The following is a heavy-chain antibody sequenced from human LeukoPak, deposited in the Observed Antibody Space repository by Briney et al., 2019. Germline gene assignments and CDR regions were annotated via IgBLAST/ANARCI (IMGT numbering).Heavy chain of an antibody. CDR2: INWNGGRI. CDR3: ARDLSATMVRGVSLNYYYMDV. Sequence: GGSLRLSCAASGFTFDDYVMSWVRQAPGKGLEWVSSINWNGGRIGYEDSVKGRFTISRDNAKNSLYLQMNSLRDEDTALYYCARDLSATMVRGVSLNYYYMDVWGKGTTVTVS. CDR1: GFTFDDYV. J-gene: IGHJ6*03. V-gene: IGHV3-20*04. D-gene: IGHD3-10*01.